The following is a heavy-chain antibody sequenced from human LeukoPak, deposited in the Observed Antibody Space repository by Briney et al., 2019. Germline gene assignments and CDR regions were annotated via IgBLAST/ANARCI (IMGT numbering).Heavy chain of an antibody. V-gene: IGHV3-30-3*01. J-gene: IGHJ5*02. Sequence: PGRSLRLSCAASGFTFSGSALHWVRQAPGKGLEWVAFISSDGSDKYYADSVKGRFTISRDNSKNMLYLQMNSLRPEDTAVYYCARERRFHGYDSTGYTDLWGQGTLVTVSS. CDR3: ARERRFHGYDSTGYTDL. CDR1: GFTFSGSA. CDR2: ISSDGSDK. D-gene: IGHD3-22*01.